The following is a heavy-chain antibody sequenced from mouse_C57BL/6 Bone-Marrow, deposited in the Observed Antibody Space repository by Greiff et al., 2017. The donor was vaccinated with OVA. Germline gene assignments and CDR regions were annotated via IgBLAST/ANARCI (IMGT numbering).Heavy chain of an antibody. Sequence: VQLQQSGAELVRPGASVKLSCKASGYTFTDYYINWVKQRPGQGLEWIARIYPGSGNTYYNEKFKGKATLTAEKSSSTAYMQLSSLTSEDSAVYFCARWGYYYGSSYFDYWGQGTTLTVSS. CDR1: GYTFTDYY. J-gene: IGHJ2*01. D-gene: IGHD1-1*01. CDR2: IYPGSGNT. CDR3: ARWGYYYGSSYFDY. V-gene: IGHV1-76*01.